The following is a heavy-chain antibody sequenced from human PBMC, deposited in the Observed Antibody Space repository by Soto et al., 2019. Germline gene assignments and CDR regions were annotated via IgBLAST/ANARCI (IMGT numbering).Heavy chain of an antibody. Sequence: SETLSLTCTVSGGSISSYYWSLIRQPPGKGLEWIGYIYYSGSTNYNPSLKSRVTISVDTSKNQFSLKLSSVTAADTAVYYCARDGYCSGGSCYPMDVWGKGTTLTVSS. J-gene: IGHJ6*04. CDR3: ARDGYCSGGSCYPMDV. V-gene: IGHV4-59*01. CDR1: GGSISSYY. CDR2: IYYSGST. D-gene: IGHD2-15*01.